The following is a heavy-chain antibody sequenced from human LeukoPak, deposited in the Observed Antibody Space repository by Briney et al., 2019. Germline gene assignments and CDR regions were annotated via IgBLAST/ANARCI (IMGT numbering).Heavy chain of an antibody. CDR2: IYPVDSDT. CDR3: ARVLGYCSSTSCYYPYYYYYGMDV. CDR1: GYIFTSYW. J-gene: IGHJ6*04. D-gene: IGHD2-2*01. V-gene: IGHV5-51*01. Sequence: GESLKISCKGSGYIFTSYWIGWVRQMPGKGLEWMGIIYPVDSDTRYSPSFQGQVTISADKSISTAYLQWSSLKASDTAMYYCARVLGYCSSTSCYYPYYYYYGMDVWGKGTTVTVSS.